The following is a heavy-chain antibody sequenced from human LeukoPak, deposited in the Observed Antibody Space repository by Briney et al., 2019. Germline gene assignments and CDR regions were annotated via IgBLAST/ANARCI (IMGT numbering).Heavy chain of an antibody. Sequence: SETLSLTCTVSGGSVSSYYWSWIRQPPGKGLEWIGYIHYSGSTDYNASLKSRVTISIDTSKNQFSLKLSSVTAADTAMYYCARHLMVTADGSFDYWGQGTLVTVSS. CDR3: ARHLMVTADGSFDY. J-gene: IGHJ4*02. V-gene: IGHV4-59*08. CDR1: GGSVSSYY. CDR2: IHYSGST. D-gene: IGHD6-13*01.